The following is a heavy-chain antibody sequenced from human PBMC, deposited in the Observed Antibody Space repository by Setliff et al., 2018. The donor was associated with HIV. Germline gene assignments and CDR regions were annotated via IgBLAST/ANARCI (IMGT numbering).Heavy chain of an antibody. J-gene: IGHJ4*02. D-gene: IGHD3-22*01. Sequence: SVKVSCKASGGTFSNYAISWVRQAPGQGLEWMGRIIPPFGTTNYAQKFQGRVTIIADKSTSTAYMEVSSLRSEDTAVYYCATASLGDSGSYYYAYWGQGTLVTVSS. CDR3: ATASLGDSGSYYYAY. CDR1: GGTFSNYA. CDR2: IIPPFGTT. V-gene: IGHV1-69*06.